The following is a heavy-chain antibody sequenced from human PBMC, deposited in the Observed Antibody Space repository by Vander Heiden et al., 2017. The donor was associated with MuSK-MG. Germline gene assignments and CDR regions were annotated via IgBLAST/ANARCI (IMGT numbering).Heavy chain of an antibody. CDR3: ARGSDGPISDFDY. J-gene: IGHJ4*02. Sequence: QVQLVESGGGVVQPGRSLRLSCAASGFTFSSYGMHWVRQAPGKGLEWVAVIWYDGSNKYYADSVKGRFTISRDNSKNTLYLQMNSLRAEDTAVYYCARGSDGPISDFDYWGQGTLVTVSS. CDR1: GFTFSSYG. CDR2: IWYDGSNK. V-gene: IGHV3-33*01.